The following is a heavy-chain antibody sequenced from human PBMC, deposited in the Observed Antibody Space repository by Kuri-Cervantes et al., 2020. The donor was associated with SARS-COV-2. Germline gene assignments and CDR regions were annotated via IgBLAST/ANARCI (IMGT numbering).Heavy chain of an antibody. CDR3: AKDIGLWFGELFEIDY. CDR2: MNPNSGNT. D-gene: IGHD3-10*01. Sequence: ASVKVSCKASGYTFTSYGISWVRQAPGQGLEWMGWMNPNSGNTGYAQKFQGRVTMTRNTSISTAYMELSSLRSEDTALYYCAKDIGLWFGELFEIDYWGQGTLVTVSS. J-gene: IGHJ4*02. CDR1: GYTFTSYG. V-gene: IGHV1-8*02.